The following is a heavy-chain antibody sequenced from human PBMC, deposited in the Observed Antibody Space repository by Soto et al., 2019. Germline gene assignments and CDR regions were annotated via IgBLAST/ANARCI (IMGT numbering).Heavy chain of an antibody. CDR2: IIPIFGTA. CDR3: ARDILYVWASLWDAFAI. CDR1: RVAFSKFI. J-gene: IGHJ3*02. D-gene: IGHD3-16*01. V-gene: IGHV1-69*13. Sequence: SVKVSCKASRVAFSKFIVTWVRQAPGLGLEWVGGIIPIFGTANYAQKFQGRVTITADESTSTSYMEVNNLRSEDTAVYYCARDILYVWASLWDAFAIRGQGTMVTGSS.